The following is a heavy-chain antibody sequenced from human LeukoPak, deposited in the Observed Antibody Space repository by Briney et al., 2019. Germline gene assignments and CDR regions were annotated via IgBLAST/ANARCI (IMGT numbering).Heavy chain of an antibody. V-gene: IGHV4-39*07. J-gene: IGHJ4*02. CDR2: VYYSGST. CDR1: GGSISSSSYY. D-gene: IGHD3-22*01. Sequence: SETRSLTCTVSGGSISSSSYYWGWIRQPPGKGLEWIGSVYYSGSTYYNPSLKRRVTISVDTSKNQFSLKLSSVTAADTAVYYCARGYYDSSGFDYWGQGTLVTVSS. CDR3: ARGYYDSSGFDY.